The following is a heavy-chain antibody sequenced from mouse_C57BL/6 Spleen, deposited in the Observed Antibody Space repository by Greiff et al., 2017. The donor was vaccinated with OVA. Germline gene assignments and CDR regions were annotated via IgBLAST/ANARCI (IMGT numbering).Heavy chain of an antibody. CDR3: ARLVTTVVDIDY. D-gene: IGHD1-1*01. V-gene: IGHV1-20*01. CDR2: INPYNGDT. J-gene: IGHJ2*01. Sequence: VHVKQSGPELVKPGDSVKISCKASGYSFTGYFMNWVMQSHGKSLEWIGRINPYNGDTFYNQKFKGKATLTVDKSSSTAHMELRSLTSEDSAVYYCARLVTTVVDIDYWGQGTTLTVSS. CDR1: GYSFTGYF.